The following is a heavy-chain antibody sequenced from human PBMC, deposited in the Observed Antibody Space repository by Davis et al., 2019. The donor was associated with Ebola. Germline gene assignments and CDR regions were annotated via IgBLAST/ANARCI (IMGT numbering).Heavy chain of an antibody. CDR3: ARHPFYGSGSYRYYYYGMDV. V-gene: IGHV4-39*01. CDR1: GGSISSSSYY. CDR2: IYYSGST. J-gene: IGHJ6*02. D-gene: IGHD3-10*01. Sequence: SETLSLTCTVSGGSISSSSYYWGWIRQPPGKGLEWIGSIYYSGSTYYNPSLKSRVTISVDTSKNQFSLKLSSVTAADTAVYYCARHPFYGSGSYRYYYYGMDVWGQGTTVTVSS.